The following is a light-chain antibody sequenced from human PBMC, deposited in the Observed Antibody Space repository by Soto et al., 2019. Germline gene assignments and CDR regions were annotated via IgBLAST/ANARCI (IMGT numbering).Light chain of an antibody. CDR1: NIDSRT. CDR2: DNS. CDR3: QVWDNVDDHIYV. J-gene: IGLJ1*01. V-gene: IGLV3-21*02. Sequence: SYYLTQPPSVSVAPGQTATISCGENNIDSRTVHWYQQKPGQAPPLVVYDNSFRPSGIPNRFSGSNSGNTATLTISRVEAGDEADYYCQVWDNVDDHIYVFGTGTKVTVL.